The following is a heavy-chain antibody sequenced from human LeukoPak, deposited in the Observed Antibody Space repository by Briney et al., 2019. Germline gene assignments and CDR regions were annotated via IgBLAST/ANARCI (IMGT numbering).Heavy chain of an antibody. CDR2: ISSSSSTI. CDR3: AKPPYYYDSSGYLHYFDY. D-gene: IGHD3-22*01. CDR1: GFTFSSYS. J-gene: IGHJ4*02. V-gene: IGHV3-48*01. Sequence: GGSLRLSCAASGFTFSSYSMNWVRQAPGKGLEWVSYISSSSSTIYYADSVKGRFTISRDNSRNTLYLQMNSLRAEDTAVYYCAKPPYYYDSSGYLHYFDYWGQGTLVTVSS.